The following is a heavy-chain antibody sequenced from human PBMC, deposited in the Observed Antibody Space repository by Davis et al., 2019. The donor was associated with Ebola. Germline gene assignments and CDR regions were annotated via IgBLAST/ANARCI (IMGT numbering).Heavy chain of an antibody. CDR3: ASLGHCRTGSCSLDS. J-gene: IGHJ4*02. Sequence: SETLSLTCTVSGGSIISSSSYWGWIRQPPRKGLEWIGSIYYSGITYYNPSLKSRVTISVDTSKNQFSLKLRSVTAADTAVYYCASLGHCRTGSCSLDSWGQGTLVTVSS. CDR2: IYYSGIT. CDR1: GGSIISSSSY. D-gene: IGHD2-15*01. V-gene: IGHV4-39*01.